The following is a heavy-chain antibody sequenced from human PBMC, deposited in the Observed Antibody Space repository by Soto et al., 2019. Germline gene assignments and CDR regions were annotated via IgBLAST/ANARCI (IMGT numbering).Heavy chain of an antibody. J-gene: IGHJ4*02. Sequence: ASVKVSCKASGNTFTGDSLHWVRQAPGQRLEWMGWVKVGKSDTKYSQKFQGRVTITKDTSASTAYMELSRLTSEDTAVYYCATVLPHSDTCLGNWGQGTLVTVSS. CDR2: VKVGKSDT. CDR3: ATVLPHSDTCLGN. D-gene: IGHD2-15*01. CDR1: GNTFTGDS. V-gene: IGHV1-3*01.